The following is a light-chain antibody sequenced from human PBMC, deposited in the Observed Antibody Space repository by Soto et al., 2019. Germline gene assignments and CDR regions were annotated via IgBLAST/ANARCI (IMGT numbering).Light chain of an antibody. CDR3: SSYSSTSTPVV. Sequence: QSALTQPASVSGSLGQSITISCTGTSSDVGGYNFVSWYQQHPGKAPKVMFYEVSNRPSGVSNRFSGSKSGNTASLTISGLQAEDEADYYCSSYSSTSTPVVFGGGTKLTVL. CDR1: SSDVGGYNF. V-gene: IGLV2-14*01. CDR2: EVS. J-gene: IGLJ2*01.